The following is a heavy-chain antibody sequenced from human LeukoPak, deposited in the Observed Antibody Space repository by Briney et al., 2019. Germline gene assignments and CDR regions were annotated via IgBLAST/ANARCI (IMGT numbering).Heavy chain of an antibody. Sequence: GGSLRLSCAASGFTFSSYWMSWVRQAPGKGLEWVANIKQGGSEKYYVDSVKGRFTISRDNAKNSLYLQMNSLRAEDTAVYYCARDIPLGYYDSSGYYDYWGQGTLVTVSS. J-gene: IGHJ4*02. CDR3: ARDIPLGYYDSSGYYDY. D-gene: IGHD3-22*01. V-gene: IGHV3-7*01. CDR2: IKQGGSEK. CDR1: GFTFSSYW.